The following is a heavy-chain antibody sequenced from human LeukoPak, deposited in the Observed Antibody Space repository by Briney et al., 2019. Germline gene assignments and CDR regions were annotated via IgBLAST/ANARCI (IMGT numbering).Heavy chain of an antibody. D-gene: IGHD3-22*01. CDR1: GYSISSGYY. J-gene: IGHJ4*02. CDR2: IYHSGST. Sequence: SETLSLTCTVSGYSISSGYYWGWIRQPPGKGLEWIGSIYHSGSTYYNPSLKSRVTISVDTSKNQFSLKLSSVTAADTAVSYCAREGVVEYYYDSSGYYLDYFDYWGQGTLVTVSS. V-gene: IGHV4-38-2*02. CDR3: AREGVVEYYYDSSGYYLDYFDY.